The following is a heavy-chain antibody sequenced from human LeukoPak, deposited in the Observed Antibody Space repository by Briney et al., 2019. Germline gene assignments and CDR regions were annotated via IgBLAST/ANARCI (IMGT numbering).Heavy chain of an antibody. CDR1: GFTFSSYW. J-gene: IGHJ3*02. CDR2: IKQDGSEK. D-gene: IGHD3-10*01. Sequence: GGSLRLSCAASGFTFSSYWMSWVRQAPGKELEWVANIKQDGSEKHYADSVKGRFTISRDNAKNSLYPQMNSLRAEDTAMFYCARMVRGNDAFDIWGQGTMVTVSS. CDR3: ARMVRGNDAFDI. V-gene: IGHV3-7*01.